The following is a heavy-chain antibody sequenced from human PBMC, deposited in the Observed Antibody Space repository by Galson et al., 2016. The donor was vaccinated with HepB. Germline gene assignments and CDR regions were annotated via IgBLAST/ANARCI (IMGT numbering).Heavy chain of an antibody. V-gene: IGHV3-30-3*01. Sequence: SLRLSCAASGFTFSDHTIHWLRQPPGKGLEWVAVMSYDGSDIYYADSVKGRFTISRDNSKNTLFMQMDSLRPEDTAVYYCATDATWGAAHSYFDYWGQGTLVTVSS. CDR2: MSYDGSDI. J-gene: IGHJ4*02. CDR1: GFTFSDHT. CDR3: ATDATWGAAHSYFDY. D-gene: IGHD2-15*01.